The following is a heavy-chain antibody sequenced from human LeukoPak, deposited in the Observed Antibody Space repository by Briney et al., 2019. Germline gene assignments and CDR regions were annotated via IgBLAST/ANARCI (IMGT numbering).Heavy chain of an antibody. D-gene: IGHD5-24*01. CDR1: GDSLTSHF. J-gene: IGHJ3*02. V-gene: IGHV4-59*08. Sequence: KPSETLSLTCNVSGDSLTSHFWSWIRQTPGKGLEWIGYVFHSGTTNYSPSLKSRVTISLDTSKKQFYLRLASVTAADTAVYYCGRRMATITDGFDILGRGTMGPGSS. CDR2: VFHSGTT. CDR3: GRRMATITDGFDI.